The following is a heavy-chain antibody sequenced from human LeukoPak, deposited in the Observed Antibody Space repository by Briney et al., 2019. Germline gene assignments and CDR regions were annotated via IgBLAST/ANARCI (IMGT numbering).Heavy chain of an antibody. CDR3: AKVGTGTTSSSNFDY. Sequence: GGSLRLSCAAPGFPFSIYAMSWVRQAPGKGLEWVSAISGSGGSTYYADSVKGRFTISRDNSKNTLYLQMNSLRAEDTAVYYCAKVGTGTTSSSNFDYWGQGTLVTVSS. D-gene: IGHD1-7*01. CDR2: ISGSGGST. V-gene: IGHV3-23*01. J-gene: IGHJ4*02. CDR1: GFPFSIYA.